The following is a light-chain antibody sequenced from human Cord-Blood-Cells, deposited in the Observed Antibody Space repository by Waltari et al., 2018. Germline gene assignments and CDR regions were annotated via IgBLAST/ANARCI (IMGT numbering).Light chain of an antibody. CDR3: QQSNSTPQT. J-gene: IGKJ1*01. Sequence: DIQMTQSPSSLSAPVGDRVTITCLASQTINSYLNWYQQKPGKAPKLLIYAASNLQSGVPARFSGSGSGTDFTLTISRLQPEDFATYYCQQSNSTPQTFGQGTKVEIK. V-gene: IGKV1-39*01. CDR1: QTINSY. CDR2: AAS.